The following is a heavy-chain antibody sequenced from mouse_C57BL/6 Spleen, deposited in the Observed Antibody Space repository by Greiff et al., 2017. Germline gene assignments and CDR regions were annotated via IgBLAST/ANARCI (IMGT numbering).Heavy chain of an antibody. CDR3: TRNGYSYWYFDV. V-gene: IGHV6-6*01. D-gene: IGHD2-3*01. J-gene: IGHJ1*03. Sequence: EVKLEESGGGLVQPGGSMTLSCAASGFTFSDAWMDWVRQSPEKGLEWVAEIRNKANNHSTYYAESVKGRFTISRDDSKSSVYLQMISLRSEDTSIYYCTRNGYSYWYFDVWGTGTTVTVSS. CDR2: IRNKANNHST. CDR1: GFTFSDAW.